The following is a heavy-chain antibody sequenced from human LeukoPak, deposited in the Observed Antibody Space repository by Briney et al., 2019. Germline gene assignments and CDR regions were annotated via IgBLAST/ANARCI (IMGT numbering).Heavy chain of an antibody. CDR3: TRDAEYSSSLTE. V-gene: IGHV3-21*01. CDR1: GFTLSSHT. D-gene: IGHD6-6*01. J-gene: IGHJ4*02. Sequence: GGSLRLSCAASGFTLSSHTMNWVRQAPGKGLEWVSSISSSSSYIYYADSVKGRFTISRDNARKSLYLQMNSLRAEDTALYYCTRDAEYSSSLTEWGQGTLVTVSS. CDR2: ISSSSSYI.